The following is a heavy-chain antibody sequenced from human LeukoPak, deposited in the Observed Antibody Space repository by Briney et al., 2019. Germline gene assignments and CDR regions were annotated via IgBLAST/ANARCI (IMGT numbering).Heavy chain of an antibody. Sequence: GGSLRLSCAASGFTFSSYGMHWVRQAPGKGLEWVAVISYDGSNKYYADSVKGRFTISRDNSKNTLYLQMNSLRAEDTAVYYCARDRSGIAARRAQPPDYWGQGTLVTVSS. CDR1: GFTFSSYG. V-gene: IGHV3-30*03. D-gene: IGHD6-13*01. CDR3: ARDRSGIAARRAQPPDY. CDR2: ISYDGSNK. J-gene: IGHJ4*02.